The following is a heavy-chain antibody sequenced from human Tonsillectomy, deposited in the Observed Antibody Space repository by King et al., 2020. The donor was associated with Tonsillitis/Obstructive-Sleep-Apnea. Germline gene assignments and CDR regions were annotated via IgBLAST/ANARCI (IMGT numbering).Heavy chain of an antibody. CDR1: DGSISSKNYY. Sequence: QLQESGPGLVKPSETLSLTCTVSDGSISSKNYYWGWIRQPPGKGLEWIGSIYYSGTTYYTPSLKSRVTIYVVTSRDQFSLKLSSVTAADTAVYFCVRHNVQGAYYYYMDVWGKGTTVIVSS. CDR3: VRHNVQGAYYYYMDV. D-gene: IGHD1-1*01. CDR2: IYYSGTT. J-gene: IGHJ6*03. V-gene: IGHV4-39*01.